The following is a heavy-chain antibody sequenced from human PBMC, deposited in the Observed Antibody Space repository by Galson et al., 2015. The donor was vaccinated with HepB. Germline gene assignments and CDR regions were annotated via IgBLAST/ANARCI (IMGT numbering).Heavy chain of an antibody. V-gene: IGHV5-51*01. CDR3: ASRRGADPLGFDY. Sequence: QSGAEVTKPGESLKISCKDSGYGLSNYWIGWVRQMPGKGLEWMGIIYPGDSDTRYSPSFQGQVTTSADKSISTAYLQWSSLKASDTAMYYCASRRGADPLGFDYWGQGTLVTVSS. J-gene: IGHJ4*02. CDR2: IYPGDSDT. CDR1: GYGLSNYW. D-gene: IGHD3-16*01.